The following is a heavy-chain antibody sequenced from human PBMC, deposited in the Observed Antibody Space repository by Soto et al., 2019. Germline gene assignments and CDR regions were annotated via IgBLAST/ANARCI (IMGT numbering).Heavy chain of an antibody. J-gene: IGHJ3*02. V-gene: IGHV3-30-3*01. Sequence: PGGSLRLSCAASGFTFSSYAMHWVRQAPGKGLEWVAVISYDGSNKYYADSVKGRFTISRDNSKNTLYLQMNSLRAEDTAVYYCARDSTGYHDAFDIWGHGTMVTVS. CDR1: GFTFSSYA. CDR2: ISYDGSNK. CDR3: ARDSTGYHDAFDI. D-gene: IGHD3-9*01.